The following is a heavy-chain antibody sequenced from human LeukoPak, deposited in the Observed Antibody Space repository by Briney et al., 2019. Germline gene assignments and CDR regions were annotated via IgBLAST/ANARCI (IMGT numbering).Heavy chain of an antibody. CDR1: GYTFTSYD. CDR3: ARAGSGSLGHGY. CDR2: MNPNSGNT. Sequence: ASVKVSCKPSGYTFTSYDINWVRQAPGQGLEWMGWMNPNSGNTGYAQKFQGRVTMTRNTSISTAYMELSSMRSEDTSVYYCARAGSGSLGHGYWGQGTLVTVAS. D-gene: IGHD6-19*01. V-gene: IGHV1-8*01. J-gene: IGHJ4*02.